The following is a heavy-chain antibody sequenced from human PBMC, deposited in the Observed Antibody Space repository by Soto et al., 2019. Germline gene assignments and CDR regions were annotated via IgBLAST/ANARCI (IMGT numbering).Heavy chain of an antibody. Sequence: GESLKVSCKGSGYSFNSYWISWVRQMPGKGLEWMGRIDPSDSYTNYSPSFQGHVTISADKSISTAYLQWSSLKASDTAMYYCARPTTVSRSGWPHYYYYGMDVWGQGTTVTVSS. CDR1: GYSFNSYW. CDR3: ARPTTVSRSGWPHYYYYGMDV. D-gene: IGHD6-19*01. CDR2: IDPSDSYT. J-gene: IGHJ6*02. V-gene: IGHV5-10-1*01.